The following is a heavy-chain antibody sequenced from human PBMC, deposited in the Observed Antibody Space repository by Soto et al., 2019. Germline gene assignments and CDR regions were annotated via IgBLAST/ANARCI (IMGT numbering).Heavy chain of an antibody. Sequence: QVQLVESGGGVVQPGRSLRLSCAASGFTFSSYAMHWVRQAPGKGREWVAVISYDGSNKYYADSVKGRFTISTDNSKNTLYLQMNSLRAEDTDVYYCARDRLRYNWNDFPYYYYGIEVGGQGTTVTVSS. V-gene: IGHV3-30-3*01. CDR2: ISYDGSNK. CDR1: GFTFSSYA. J-gene: IGHJ6*02. D-gene: IGHD1-1*01. CDR3: ARDRLRYNWNDFPYYYYGIEV.